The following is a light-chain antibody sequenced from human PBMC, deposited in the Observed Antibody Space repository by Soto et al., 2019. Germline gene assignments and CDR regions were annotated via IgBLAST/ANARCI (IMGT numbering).Light chain of an antibody. V-gene: IGKV3-15*01. CDR2: RAS. Sequence: EMVMTQSPATLSVSPGERATLSCRAGQTIYSNVAWYQQRPGQAPRLLIYRASTRATGVPARFSGSGSGTEFTLTISGLQSEDFALYYCQQYQNLRTFGQGTKVDIK. CDR1: QTIYSN. J-gene: IGKJ1*01. CDR3: QQYQNLRT.